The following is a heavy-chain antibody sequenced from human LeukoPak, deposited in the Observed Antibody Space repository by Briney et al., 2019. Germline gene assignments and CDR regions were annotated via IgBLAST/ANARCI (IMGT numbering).Heavy chain of an antibody. D-gene: IGHD1-26*01. CDR2: IYSSGSA. Sequence: PSETLSLTCTVSGGSISSYYWSWIRQPAGKGLEWIGRIYSSGSANFNPSLKSRVTMSVDTSKNQFSLKLNSVTAADTAMYYCARMYSGTYGGIDYWGQGTLVTVSS. J-gene: IGHJ4*02. CDR1: GGSISSYY. V-gene: IGHV4-4*07. CDR3: ARMYSGTYGGIDY.